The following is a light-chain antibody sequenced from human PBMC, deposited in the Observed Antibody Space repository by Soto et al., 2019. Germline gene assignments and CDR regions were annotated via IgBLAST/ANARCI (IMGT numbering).Light chain of an antibody. J-gene: IGKJ3*01. CDR1: QSINSRY. Sequence: SPGERATLSCRASQSINSRYLAWYQQKPGQAPRLLIYGASSRATGIPDRFSGSGSGTDFTLTISRLEPEDFAVYYCQQFGSSPGFTFGPGTIVDIK. CDR3: QQFGSSPGFT. CDR2: GAS. V-gene: IGKV3-20*01.